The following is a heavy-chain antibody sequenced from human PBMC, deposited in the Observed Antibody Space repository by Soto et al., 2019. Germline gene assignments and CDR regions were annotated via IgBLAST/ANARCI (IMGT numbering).Heavy chain of an antibody. CDR3: VGGQYYFDY. J-gene: IGHJ4*02. CDR2: ISYDGSNT. CDR1: GFPFTTYG. D-gene: IGHD3-10*01. Sequence: QVQLVESGGGVVQPGRSLRLSCAASGFPFTTYGMHWVREGPGKGLVWVAVISYDGSNTYYADSVNGRFTISRDNTNKTPYLQMNRLTPEDTALYYCVGGQYYFDYRGQGTLVTVSS. V-gene: IGHV3-30*03.